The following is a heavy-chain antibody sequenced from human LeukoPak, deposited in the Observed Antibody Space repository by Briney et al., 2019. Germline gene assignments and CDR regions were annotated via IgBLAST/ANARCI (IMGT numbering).Heavy chain of an antibody. CDR1: GFTFSGSS. J-gene: IGHJ4*02. D-gene: IGHD2-2*01. Sequence: GGSLKLSCAASGFTFSGSSIHWVRQASGKGLEWMGIIYPGDSDTRYSPSFQGQVTISADKSISTAYLQWSSLKASDTAMYYCARGVGFAHPCTSHCYMEVGYWGQGTLVTVSS. CDR2: IYPGDSDT. CDR3: ARGVGFAHPCTSHCYMEVGY. V-gene: IGHV5-51*01.